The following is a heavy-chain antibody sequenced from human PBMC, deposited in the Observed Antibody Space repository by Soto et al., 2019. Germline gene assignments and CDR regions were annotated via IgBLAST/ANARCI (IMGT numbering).Heavy chain of an antibody. CDR2: IRDDGSAT. V-gene: IGHV3-30*02. Sequence: QVQLVESGGGVVQPGGSRRLSCEASRFSFSDYGMYWVRQAPGEGLEWVALIRDDGSATYYSDSVKGRFAISRDNSKNTLYLQMNRLRAEDTAVYYCATSTLTDAFDIWGQGTMVSVSS. CDR3: ATSTLTDAFDI. J-gene: IGHJ3*02. CDR1: RFSFSDYG. D-gene: IGHD2-15*01.